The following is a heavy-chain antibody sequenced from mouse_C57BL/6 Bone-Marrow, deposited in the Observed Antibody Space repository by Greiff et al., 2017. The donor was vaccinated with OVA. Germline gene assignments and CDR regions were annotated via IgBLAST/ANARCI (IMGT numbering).Heavy chain of an antibody. D-gene: IGHD2-5*01. Sequence: EVQLQQSGPELVKPGASVKISCKASGYTFTDYYMNWVKQSNGKSLEWIGDIIPNNGVTSYNQKFKGKATLTVEKSSSTAYMELRSRTSEDSAVYYCARVGAYYSKGWFAYWGQGTLVTVSA. CDR1: GYTFTDYY. J-gene: IGHJ3*01. V-gene: IGHV1-26*01. CDR3: ARVGAYYSKGWFAY. CDR2: IIPNNGVT.